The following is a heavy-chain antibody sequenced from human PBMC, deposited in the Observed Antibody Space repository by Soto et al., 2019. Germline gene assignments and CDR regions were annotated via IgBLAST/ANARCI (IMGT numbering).Heavy chain of an antibody. J-gene: IGHJ6*03. CDR1: GGSISSYY. D-gene: IGHD3-3*01. Sequence: SETLSLTCTVSGGSISSYYWSWIRQPPGKGLEWIGYIYYSGSTNYNPSLKSRVTISVETSKNQFSLKLSSVTAPDTAVYGCGRGLPPGVFWIDSYWDYYYYYMDVWGKGTTVTVSS. CDR2: IYYSGST. CDR3: GRGLPPGVFWIDSYWDYYYYYMDV. V-gene: IGHV4-59*01.